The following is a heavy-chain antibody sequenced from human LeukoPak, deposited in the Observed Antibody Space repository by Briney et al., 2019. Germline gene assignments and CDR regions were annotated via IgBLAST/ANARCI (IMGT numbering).Heavy chain of an antibody. CDR2: INPNSGGT. CDR1: GYTFTDYY. D-gene: IGHD3-9*01. Sequence: ASVKVSCKASGYTFTDYYVHWVRQAPGQGLEWMGWINPNSGGTNYAQKFQGTVTMTRDTSISTAYMELTRLRSDDTAVYYCARERGNYDILTDYYEGNGFDPWGQGTLVTVS. CDR3: ARERGNYDILTDYYEGNGFDP. J-gene: IGHJ5*02. V-gene: IGHV1-2*02.